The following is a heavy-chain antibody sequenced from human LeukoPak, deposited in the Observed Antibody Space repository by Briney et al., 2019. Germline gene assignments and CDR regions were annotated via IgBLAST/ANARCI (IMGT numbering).Heavy chain of an antibody. CDR3: ARPEYCSGGSCSVHPFDY. Sequence: GESLKISCKGSGYLFTSYWIGWVRPLPGKGLEWMGMIYPGDSDTRYSPSFQGQVTMSADKSISTAYLQWSSLKASDTAMYYCARPEYCSGGSCSVHPFDYWGQGTLVTVSS. D-gene: IGHD2-15*01. J-gene: IGHJ4*02. CDR2: IYPGDSDT. V-gene: IGHV5-51*01. CDR1: GYLFTSYW.